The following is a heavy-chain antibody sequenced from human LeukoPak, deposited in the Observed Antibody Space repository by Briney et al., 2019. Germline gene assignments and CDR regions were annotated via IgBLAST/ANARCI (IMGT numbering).Heavy chain of an antibody. CDR2: ISASGGST. CDR3: AKDGWYYDSSGLGAFDV. CDR1: EFTFSTYA. D-gene: IGHD3-22*01. V-gene: IGHV3-23*01. J-gene: IGHJ3*01. Sequence: PAVTLRLSSTAYRFTSEFTFSTYAMSWVRQAPGKGLERVSTISASGGSTYYADSVKGRFTISRDNSKNTLYLQMDTLRADDTAVYYCAKDGWYYDSSGLGAFDVWGQGTMVTVSS.